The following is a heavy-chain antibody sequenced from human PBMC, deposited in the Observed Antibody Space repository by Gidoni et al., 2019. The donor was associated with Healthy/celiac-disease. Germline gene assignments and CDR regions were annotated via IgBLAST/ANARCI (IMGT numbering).Heavy chain of an antibody. V-gene: IGHV3-74*01. CDR3: ARASYYYYMDV. J-gene: IGHJ6*03. Sequence: GLVWVSRINSDGSSTSYADSVKGRFTISRDNAKNTLYLQMNSLRAEDTAVYYCARASYYYYMDVWGKGTTVTVSS. CDR2: INSDGSST.